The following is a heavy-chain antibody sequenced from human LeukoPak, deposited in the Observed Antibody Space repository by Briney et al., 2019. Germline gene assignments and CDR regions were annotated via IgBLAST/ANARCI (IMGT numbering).Heavy chain of an antibody. CDR1: GFTFSSYA. Sequence: SGGSLRLSCAASGFTFSSYAMSWVRQAPGKGLEWVSAISGSGGSTYYADSVKGRFTISRDNSKNTLYLQMHSLRAEDTAVYYCAKDFHSRITMVRGSIYYYVDVGGKGTTVTVSS. V-gene: IGHV3-23*01. J-gene: IGHJ6*03. D-gene: IGHD3-10*01. CDR3: AKDFHSRITMVRGSIYYYVDV. CDR2: ISGSGGST.